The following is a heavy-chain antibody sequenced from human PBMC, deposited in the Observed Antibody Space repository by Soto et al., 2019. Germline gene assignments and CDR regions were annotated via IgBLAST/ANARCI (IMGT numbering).Heavy chain of an antibody. CDR3: VKKKGPTDSDLQYFFDS. J-gene: IGHJ4*02. Sequence: EVQLLESGGGLAQPGESLGLSCAASGFAFSTYAMNWVRQIPGKGLEWVASISDSGSKTYYADSVKGRVTIYGDNSMNTVSLQMNNLRAEDTAVYHCVKKKGPTDSDLQYFFDSWGQGRLVTVSS. D-gene: IGHD4-17*01. CDR1: GFAFSTYA. V-gene: IGHV3-23*01. CDR2: ISDSGSKT.